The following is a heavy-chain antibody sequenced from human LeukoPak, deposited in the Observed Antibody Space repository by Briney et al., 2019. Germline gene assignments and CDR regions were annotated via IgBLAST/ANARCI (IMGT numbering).Heavy chain of an antibody. CDR3: ARAGAWFGELF. J-gene: IGHJ4*02. D-gene: IGHD3-10*01. Sequence: SETLSLTCTVSGGSISSSSYYWGWIRQPPGKGLEWIGSIYYSGSTYYNPSLKSRVTISVDTSKNQFSLKLSSVTAADTAVYYCARAGAWFGELFWGQGTLVTVSS. CDR2: IYYSGST. CDR1: GGSISSSSYY. V-gene: IGHV4-39*01.